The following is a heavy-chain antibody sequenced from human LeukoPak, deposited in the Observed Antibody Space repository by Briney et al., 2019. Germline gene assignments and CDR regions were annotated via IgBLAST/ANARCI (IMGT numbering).Heavy chain of an antibody. V-gene: IGHV4-59*01. Sequence: SETLSLTCTVSGGSISGYYWSWIRQPPGKGLEWIAYIFYSGSTSYNSSLKSRVAISMNTSRNQFSLKLSSVTAADTAVYYCARGPGGGSYSDAFDIWGQGTMVTVSS. J-gene: IGHJ3*02. CDR2: IFYSGST. CDR1: GGSISGYY. CDR3: ARGPGGGSYSDAFDI. D-gene: IGHD1-26*01.